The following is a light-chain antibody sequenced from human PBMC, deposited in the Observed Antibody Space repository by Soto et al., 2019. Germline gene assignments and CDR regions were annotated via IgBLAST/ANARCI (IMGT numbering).Light chain of an antibody. CDR3: QSYDSNLRGYV. V-gene: IGLV1-40*01. CDR1: SSDIGAGYD. Sequence: QSVLTQPPSVSGAPGQRVTISCTGTSSDIGAGYDVHWYQQLPGAAPKLLIYNNNNRPSGVPDRFSGSNSGTSASLTITGLQAEDGADYYCQSYDSNLRGYVFGTGTKVTVL. CDR2: NNN. J-gene: IGLJ1*01.